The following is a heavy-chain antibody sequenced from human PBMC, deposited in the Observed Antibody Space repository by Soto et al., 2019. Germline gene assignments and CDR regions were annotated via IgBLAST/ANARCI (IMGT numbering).Heavy chain of an antibody. CDR1: GGSIISGGYS. CDR2: IYHSGST. V-gene: IGHV4-30-2*01. D-gene: IGHD6-13*01. Sequence: SETLSLTCAVSGGSIISGGYSWSWIRQPPGKGLEWIGYIYHSGSTYYNPSLKSRVTISVDKSKNQFSLKLSSVTAADTAVYYCARAAMGGSSWPFDYWGQGTLVTVSS. CDR3: ARAAMGGSSWPFDY. J-gene: IGHJ4*02.